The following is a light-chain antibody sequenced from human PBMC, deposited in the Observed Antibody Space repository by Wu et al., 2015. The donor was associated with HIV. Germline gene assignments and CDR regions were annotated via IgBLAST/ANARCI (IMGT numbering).Light chain of an antibody. CDR3: QQYGSSPYT. CDR1: QSVSSSY. Sequence: EIVMTQSPATLSVSPGERATLSCRASQSVSSSYVAWYQQKSGQAPRLFIYGASSRAAGIPDRFRGSGSGTDFTLTISRLEPEDSAVYYCQQYGSSPYTFGQGYQAGDQT. CDR2: GAS. V-gene: IGKV3-20*01. J-gene: IGKJ2*01.